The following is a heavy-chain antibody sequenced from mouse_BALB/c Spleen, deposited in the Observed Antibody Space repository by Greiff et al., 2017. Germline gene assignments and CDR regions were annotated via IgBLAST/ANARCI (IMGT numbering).Heavy chain of an antibody. D-gene: IGHD1-1*01. J-gene: IGHJ3*01. CDR2: ISTYYGDA. Sequence: VKLMESGAELVRPGVSVKISCKGSGYTFTDYAMHWVKQSHAKSLEWIGVISTYYGDASYNQKFKGKATMTVDKSSSTAYMELARLTSEDSAIYYCASDYGSAWFAYWGQGTLVTVSA. CDR1: GYTFTDYA. CDR3: ASDYGSAWFAY. V-gene: IGHV1S137*01.